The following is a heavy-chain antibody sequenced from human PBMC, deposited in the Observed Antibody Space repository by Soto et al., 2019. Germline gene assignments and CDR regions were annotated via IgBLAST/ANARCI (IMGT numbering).Heavy chain of an antibody. V-gene: IGHV1-18*01. Sequence: QVQLVQSGAEVKKPGASVKVSCKASGYTFTSYGISWVRQAPGQGLEWMGWISAQNGNKKYAQKLQGRVTMTTDTTTSTASMELRSLRSDDTAVYYCASEPNYFDYWGQGTLVTVSS. CDR2: ISAQNGNK. J-gene: IGHJ4*02. CDR3: ASEPNYFDY. CDR1: GYTFTSYG.